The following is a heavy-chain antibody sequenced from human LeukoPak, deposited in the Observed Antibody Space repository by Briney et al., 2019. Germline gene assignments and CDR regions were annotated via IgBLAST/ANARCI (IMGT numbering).Heavy chain of an antibody. J-gene: IGHJ4*02. D-gene: IGHD6-19*01. Sequence: VXVSCKASGYTFTSYAMHWVRQAPGQRLEWMGWINAGNGNTKYSQKFRGRVTITRDTSASTAYMELSSLRSEDTAVYYCARRTAVATSGDYWGQGTLVTVSS. CDR2: INAGNGNT. CDR1: GYTFTSYA. V-gene: IGHV1-3*01. CDR3: ARRTAVATSGDY.